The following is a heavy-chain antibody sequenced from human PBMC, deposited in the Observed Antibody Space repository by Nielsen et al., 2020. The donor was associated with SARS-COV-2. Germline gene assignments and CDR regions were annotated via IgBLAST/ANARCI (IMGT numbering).Heavy chain of an antibody. CDR2: INPSGNST. J-gene: IGHJ3*02. V-gene: IGHV1-46*01. D-gene: IGHD3-10*01. Sequence: WVRQAPGQGLEWMGIINPSGNSTSYAQKFQGRVTMTRDTSTSTVSMELSSLRSEDTAVYYCARDNVLLWLGESGDAFDIWGHGTMVTVSS. CDR3: ARDNVLLWLGESGDAFDI.